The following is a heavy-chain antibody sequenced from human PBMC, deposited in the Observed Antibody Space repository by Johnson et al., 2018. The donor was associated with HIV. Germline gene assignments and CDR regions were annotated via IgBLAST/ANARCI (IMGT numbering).Heavy chain of an antibody. D-gene: IGHD1-26*01. CDR3: ARGSYDGDAFDI. CDR1: GFTFSNYD. J-gene: IGHJ3*02. V-gene: IGHV3-13*01. Sequence: VQLVESGGGVVQPGRSLRLSCTASGFTFSNYDMHWVRQIAGGRLEWVSGIATTGYTIYAGSVTGRFTISRENAKNSLYLQVNSLRAGDTALYYCARGSYDGDAFDIWGQGTVVTVSS. CDR2: IATTGYT.